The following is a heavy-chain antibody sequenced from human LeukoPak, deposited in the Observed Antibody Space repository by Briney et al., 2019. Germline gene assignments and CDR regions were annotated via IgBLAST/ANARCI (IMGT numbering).Heavy chain of an antibody. CDR2: ISANNDNT. J-gene: IGHJ4*02. Sequence: ASVKVSCKASGYTFTNYGISWVRQAPGQGLEWMGWISANNDNTNYARKFQGRVTVTTDTSTSTAYMELRSLRSDDTAVYYCAREGDFLTGYWDHWGQGTLVTVSS. D-gene: IGHD3/OR15-3a*01. V-gene: IGHV1-18*04. CDR1: GYTFTNYG. CDR3: AREGDFLTGYWDH.